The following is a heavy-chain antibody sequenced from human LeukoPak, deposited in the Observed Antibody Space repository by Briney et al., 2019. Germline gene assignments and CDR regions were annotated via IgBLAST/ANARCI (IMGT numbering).Heavy chain of an antibody. V-gene: IGHV1-2*02. CDR3: ASLGAPFEEGGYYFDY. D-gene: IGHD3-22*01. Sequence: GASVKVSCKASGYTFTGYYMHWVRQAPGQGLEWMGWINPNSGGTNYAQKFQSRVTMTRDTSISTAYMELSRLRSDDTAVYYCASLGAPFEEGGYYFDYWGQGTLVTVSS. CDR1: GYTFTGYY. J-gene: IGHJ4*02. CDR2: INPNSGGT.